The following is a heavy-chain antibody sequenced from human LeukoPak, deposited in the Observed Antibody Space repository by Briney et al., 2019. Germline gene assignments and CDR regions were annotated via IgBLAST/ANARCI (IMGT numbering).Heavy chain of an antibody. CDR1: GFTFDSYG. D-gene: IGHD1-26*01. CDR3: AKYGPQDSGSPHFDY. J-gene: IGHJ4*02. Sequence: GGSLRLSCAASGFTFDSYGVSWVRQAPGKGLEWVSGIRGGVHTTHYADSVQGRFIISRDNSKNTVSLQLNSLRPEDTALYYCAKYGPQDSGSPHFDYWGQGALVTVSS. V-gene: IGHV3-23*01. CDR2: IRGGVHTT.